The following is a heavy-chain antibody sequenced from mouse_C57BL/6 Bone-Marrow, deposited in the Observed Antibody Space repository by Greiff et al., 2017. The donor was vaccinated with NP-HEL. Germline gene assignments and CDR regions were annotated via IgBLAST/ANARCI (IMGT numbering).Heavy chain of an antibody. CDR3: ARGHYDGSETWFAY. CDR1: GYAFSSYW. Sequence: VQLQQSGPELVKPGASVKISCKASGYAFSSYWMNWVKQRPGKGLEWIGRIYPGDGDTNYNGKFKGKATMAADKSSSTAYKQLSSLTSDDSAVYFCARGHYDGSETWFAYWGQGTLVTVSA. J-gene: IGHJ3*01. D-gene: IGHD1-1*01. CDR2: IYPGDGDT. V-gene: IGHV1-82*01.